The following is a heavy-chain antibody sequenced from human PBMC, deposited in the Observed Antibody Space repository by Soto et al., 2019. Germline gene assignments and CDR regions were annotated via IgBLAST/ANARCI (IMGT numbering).Heavy chain of an antibody. CDR3: AAGDSSGYYGG. Sequence: SVKVSCKASGFTFTSSSVQWVRQARGQRPGWIGWITVGTGNTNYAQKFQERVTITRDMSTSTAYMELSNLRSEDTAVYYCAAGDSSGYYGGWGQGTQVTVSS. CDR1: GFTFTSSS. CDR2: ITVGTGNT. D-gene: IGHD3-22*01. V-gene: IGHV1-58*01. J-gene: IGHJ4*02.